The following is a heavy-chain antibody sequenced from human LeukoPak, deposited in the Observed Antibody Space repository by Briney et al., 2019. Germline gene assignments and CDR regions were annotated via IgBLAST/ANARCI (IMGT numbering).Heavy chain of an antibody. Sequence: ASVKVSCKASGYTFTSYGISWVRQAPGQGLEWMGWISAYNGNTNYAQKLQGRVTMTTDTSTSTVYMELRSLRSDDTAVYYCARRIAAAGASLDYWGQGTLVTVSS. D-gene: IGHD6-13*01. J-gene: IGHJ4*02. CDR2: ISAYNGNT. CDR1: GYTFTSYG. CDR3: ARRIAAAGASLDY. V-gene: IGHV1-18*01.